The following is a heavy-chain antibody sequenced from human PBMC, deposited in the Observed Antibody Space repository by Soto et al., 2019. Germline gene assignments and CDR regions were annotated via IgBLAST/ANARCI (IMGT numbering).Heavy chain of an antibody. D-gene: IGHD3-3*01. CDR1: GGAISTYY. Sequence: SETLSLTCTVSGGAISTYYWTWIRQPAGKGLEWIGRIYSSGSTKYNPSLQSRVTMSLDTSNNQFSLRLTSVTAADTAVYYCARGQRFYDWLDPWGQGTLVTVST. CDR3: ARGQRFYDWLDP. V-gene: IGHV4-4*07. CDR2: IYSSGST. J-gene: IGHJ5*02.